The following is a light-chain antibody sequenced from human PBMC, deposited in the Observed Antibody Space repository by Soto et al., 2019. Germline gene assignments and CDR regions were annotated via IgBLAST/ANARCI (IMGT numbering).Light chain of an antibody. CDR2: DAS. Sequence: GWTQSQGILSLSPGERASLSCGDSQSISSSFLAWYQQKPGQAPRLLIYDASNRATGIPARFSGSGSGTDFTLTISSLEPEDFAVYYCQQRSNWPSKTFGQGTKVDI. J-gene: IGKJ1*01. CDR1: QSISSSF. V-gene: IGKV3D-20*02. CDR3: QQRSNWPSKT.